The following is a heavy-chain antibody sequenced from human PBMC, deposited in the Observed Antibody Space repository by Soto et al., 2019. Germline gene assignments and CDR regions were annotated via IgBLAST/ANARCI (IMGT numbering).Heavy chain of an antibody. Sequence: LRLSCAASGFTFSSYSMSWVRQAPWKGLEWVSSISSSSSYIYYADSVKGRFTISRDNAKNSLYLQMNSLRAEDTAVYYCARVSGMATSNYWGQGTPVTVSS. CDR1: GFTFSSYS. CDR3: ARVSGMATSNY. CDR2: ISSSSSYI. V-gene: IGHV3-21*01. J-gene: IGHJ4*02. D-gene: IGHD5-12*01.